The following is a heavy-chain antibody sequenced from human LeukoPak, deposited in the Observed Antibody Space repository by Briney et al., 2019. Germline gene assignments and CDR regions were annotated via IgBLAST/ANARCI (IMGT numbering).Heavy chain of an antibody. D-gene: IGHD6-19*01. CDR2: IYLGDSDT. Sequence: GESLKISCKGSGYSFTSYWIAWVRQMPGKGLEWMGIIYLGDSDTRYSPSFQGQVTISADKSISTAYLQWSSLKASDTAMYYCARPSEAVAVVREDDAFDIWGQGTMVTVSS. V-gene: IGHV5-51*01. J-gene: IGHJ3*02. CDR1: GYSFTSYW. CDR3: ARPSEAVAVVREDDAFDI.